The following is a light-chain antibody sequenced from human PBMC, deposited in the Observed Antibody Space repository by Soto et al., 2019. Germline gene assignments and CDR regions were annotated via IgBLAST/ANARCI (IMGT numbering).Light chain of an antibody. Sequence: DIVMTQSPLSLPVTPGEPASISCRSSQSLLHCNGYNYLDWYLQKPGQSQQLLIYLGSNRASGVPDRFSGSGSGTEFTLTISRVEAEDVGVYYCMQDLQTPLPFARATKVDIK. V-gene: IGKV2-28*01. J-gene: IGKJ4*01. CDR3: MQDLQTPLP. CDR1: QSLLHCNGYNY. CDR2: LGS.